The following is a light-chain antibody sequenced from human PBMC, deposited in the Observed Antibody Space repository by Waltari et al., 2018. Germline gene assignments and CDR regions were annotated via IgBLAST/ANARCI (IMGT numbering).Light chain of an antibody. CDR1: QRVGRTD. V-gene: IGKV3-20*01. CDR2: GTS. CDR3: QQYGSSPPT. J-gene: IGKJ1*01. Sequence: EIVLTQSPPTLSLSPGESAILSCRASQRVGRTDLNWYQQKPGQPPRLLIYGTSNRAAGVPDRFGGRGSETDFTLTISSLQPEDFARYHWQQYGSSPPTFGQGTRVEVK.